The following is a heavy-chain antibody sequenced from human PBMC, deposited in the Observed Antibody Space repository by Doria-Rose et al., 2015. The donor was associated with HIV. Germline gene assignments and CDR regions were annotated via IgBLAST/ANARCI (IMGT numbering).Heavy chain of an antibody. CDR2: IFSDDGR. J-gene: IGHJ4*02. CDR3: ARIKSSRWYHKYYVDF. CDR1: GVSLSSPGMG. Sequence: QESGPVLVKPTETLTLTCTVSGVSLSSPGMGVSWIRQPPGKALEWLANIFSDDGRSYNTSLKSRLTISRGTSKSQVVLTMTDMDPVDTATYYCARIKSSRWYHKYYVDFWGQGTLVIVSA. V-gene: IGHV2-26*01. D-gene: IGHD6-13*01.